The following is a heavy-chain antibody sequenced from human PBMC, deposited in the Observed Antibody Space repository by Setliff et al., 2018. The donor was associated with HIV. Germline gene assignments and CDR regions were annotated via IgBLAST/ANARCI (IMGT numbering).Heavy chain of an antibody. CDR1: EFTVSSNY. Sequence: PGGSLRLSCAASEFTVSSNYMSWVRQAPGKGLEWVSVIYSGGSTYYADSVKGRFTISRDNSKNTLYLQMNNLRPEDTAVYYCARGGPGYCSGASCSLFDYWGRGTLVTVSS. V-gene: IGHV3-66*02. J-gene: IGHJ4*02. CDR2: IYSGGST. CDR3: ARGGPGYCSGASCSLFDY. D-gene: IGHD2-15*01.